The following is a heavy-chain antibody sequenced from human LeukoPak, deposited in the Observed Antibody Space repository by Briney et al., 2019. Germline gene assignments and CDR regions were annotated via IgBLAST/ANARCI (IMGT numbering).Heavy chain of an antibody. J-gene: IGHJ3*02. CDR1: GFTFDDYA. CDR2: ISWNSGSI. Sequence: GGSLRLSCAASGFTFDDYAMHWVRQAPGKGLEWVSGISWNSGSIGYADSVKGRFTISRDNAKNSLYLQMNSPRAEDTALYYCAKGPGSGSYDAFDIWGQGTMVTVSS. CDR3: AKGPGSGSYDAFDI. D-gene: IGHD1-26*01. V-gene: IGHV3-9*01.